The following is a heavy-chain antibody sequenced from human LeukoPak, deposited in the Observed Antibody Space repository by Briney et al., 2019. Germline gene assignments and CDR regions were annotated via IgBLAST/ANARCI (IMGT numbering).Heavy chain of an antibody. CDR1: GGTFSSYA. Sequence: ASVKVSCKASGGTFSSYAISWVRQAPGQGLEWMGGIIPIFGTANYAQKFQGRVTITADESTSTAYMELSSLRSEDTAVYYCARDRVSTYYYGMDVWDQGTTVTVSS. CDR3: ARDRVSTYYYGMDV. J-gene: IGHJ6*02. D-gene: IGHD5/OR15-5a*01. V-gene: IGHV1-69*13. CDR2: IIPIFGTA.